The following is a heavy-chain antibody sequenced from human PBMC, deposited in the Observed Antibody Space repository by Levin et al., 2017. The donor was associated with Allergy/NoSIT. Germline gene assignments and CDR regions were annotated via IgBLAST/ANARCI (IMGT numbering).Heavy chain of an antibody. CDR3: VRDGGWWAPYYFDY. Sequence: GGSLRLSCTASGFTFRNYNMNWVRQAPGKGLEWLSYISSSTTTKYYAYSLKGRFTVSRDNAKNSLYLQMNSLRDDDTAVYYCVRDGGWWAPYYFDYWDQGALVTVYS. V-gene: IGHV3-48*02. D-gene: IGHD3-16*01. J-gene: IGHJ4*02. CDR1: GFTFRNYN. CDR2: ISSSTTTK.